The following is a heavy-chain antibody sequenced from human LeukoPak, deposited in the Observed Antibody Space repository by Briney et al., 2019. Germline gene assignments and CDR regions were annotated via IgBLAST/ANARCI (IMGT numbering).Heavy chain of an antibody. CDR1: GYTFTGYY. D-gene: IGHD5-12*01. CDR2: INPNSGGT. CDR3: ARDGYGYANYYYYYMDV. J-gene: IGHJ6*03. Sequence: GASVKVSCKASGYTFTGYYMHWVRQAPGQGLEWMGWINPNSGGTNYAQKFQGRVTMTRDPSISTAYMELSRLRSDDTAVYYCARDGYGYANYYYYYMDVWGKGTTVTVSS. V-gene: IGHV1-2*02.